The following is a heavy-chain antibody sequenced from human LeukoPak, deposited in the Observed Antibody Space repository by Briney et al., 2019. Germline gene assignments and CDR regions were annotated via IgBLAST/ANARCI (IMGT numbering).Heavy chain of an antibody. CDR1: GYTFTSYG. CDR3: ARDRGGYSSGWYVFDY. J-gene: IGHJ4*02. D-gene: IGHD6-19*01. Sequence: ASVKVSCKASGYTFTSYGISWVRQAPGQGLEWMGWISAYNGNTNYALKLQGRVTMTTDTSTSTAYMELRSLRSDDTAVYYCARDRGGYSSGWYVFDYWGQGTLVTVSS. CDR2: ISAYNGNT. V-gene: IGHV1-18*01.